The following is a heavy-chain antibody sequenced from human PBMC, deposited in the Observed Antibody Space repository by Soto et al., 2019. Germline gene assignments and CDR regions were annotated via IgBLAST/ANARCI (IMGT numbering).Heavy chain of an antibody. J-gene: IGHJ4*02. CDR2: MAFDGRT. Sequence: PEETLSLTCSVSGGSVSSRGFYWTWIRQPPGKGLEWIGYMAFDGRTNYNPSLNSRVTISQDTSKNQFSLKLGSVTAADTAIYYCARIPDISGWPFDFWGQGILVTVSS. V-gene: IGHV4-61*08. D-gene: IGHD6-19*01. CDR3: ARIPDISGWPFDF. CDR1: GGSVSSRGFY.